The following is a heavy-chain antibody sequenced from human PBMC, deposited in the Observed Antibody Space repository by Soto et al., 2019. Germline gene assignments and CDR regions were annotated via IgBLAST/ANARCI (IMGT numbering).Heavy chain of an antibody. V-gene: IGHV3-48*01. CDR3: TRNGGGLGY. J-gene: IGHJ4*02. Sequence: GGSLRLSCAASGFSFSNYDMIWVRQAPGKGLEWGSWISSGSTNINYADLVKGRFTISRDNAKNSVFLQMNSLRAEDTAVYYCTRNGGGLGYWGQGTLVTVSS. D-gene: IGHD3-16*01. CDR2: ISSGSTNI. CDR1: GFSFSNYD.